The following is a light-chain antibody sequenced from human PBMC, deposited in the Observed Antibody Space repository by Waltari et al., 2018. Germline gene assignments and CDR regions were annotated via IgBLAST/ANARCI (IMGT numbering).Light chain of an antibody. CDR2: KGN. CDR1: SGSVSRTSY. CDR3: LMYMGSGIWV. Sequence: QTVVTQEPSLSVSPGGTVTLTCALSSGSVSRTSYASWYQQSPGQTPRTLVYKGNIRSSGVPDRFSGSILGNKAVLTITGAQADDESDYYCLMYMGSGIWVFGRGTKLTVL. V-gene: IGLV8-61*01. J-gene: IGLJ2*01.